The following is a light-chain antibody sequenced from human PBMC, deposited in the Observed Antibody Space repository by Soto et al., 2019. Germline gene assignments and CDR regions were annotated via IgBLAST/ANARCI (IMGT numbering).Light chain of an antibody. J-gene: IGLJ3*02. V-gene: IGLV2-14*01. CDR3: SSYTRSSTLRV. CDR2: EVS. CDR1: SSDVGDYNY. Sequence: QSVLTQPASVSGSPGQSITISCTGSSSDVGDYNYVSWYQQHPGKAPKLMIYEVSNRPSGVSNRFSGSKSGNTASLTISGLQAEDEADYYCSSYTRSSTLRVFGGGTQLTVL.